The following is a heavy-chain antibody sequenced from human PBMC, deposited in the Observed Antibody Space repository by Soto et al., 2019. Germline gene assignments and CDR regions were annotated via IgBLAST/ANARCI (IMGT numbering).Heavy chain of an antibody. CDR1: GGTFSSYT. CDR3: ARSLEGYDFWSGYSTTSGFDY. V-gene: IGHV1-69*02. J-gene: IGHJ4*02. Sequence: QVQLVQSGAEVKKPGSSVKVSCKASGGTFSSYTISWVRQAPGQGLEWMGRIIPILGIANYAQKFQGRVTITADKSTSTAYMELSSLRSEDTAVYYCARSLEGYDFWSGYSTTSGFDYWGQGTLVTVSS. D-gene: IGHD3-3*01. CDR2: IIPILGIA.